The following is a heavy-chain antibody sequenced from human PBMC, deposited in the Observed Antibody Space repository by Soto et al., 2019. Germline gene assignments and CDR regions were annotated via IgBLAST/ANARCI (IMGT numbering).Heavy chain of an antibody. CDR1: GFTFSSNA. Sequence: EVQLLESGGGLVQSGESLRLSCVVSGFTFSSNAMTWVRQAPGKGLHWVSGISAGGTTYYADSAKGRFTISRDISKNPLYLQMNSLTADDTAIYYCAKDPLTRGWFDPWGQGTLVTVSS. CDR2: ISAGGTT. CDR3: AKDPLTRGWFDP. V-gene: IGHV3-23*01. J-gene: IGHJ5*02.